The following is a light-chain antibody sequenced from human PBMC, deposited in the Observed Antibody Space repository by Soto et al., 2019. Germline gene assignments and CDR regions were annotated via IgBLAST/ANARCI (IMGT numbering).Light chain of an antibody. CDR2: GAS. V-gene: IGKV3-15*01. CDR1: QSVSSN. CDR3: RQYNNWPPKT. Sequence: EIVKTQSPATLSVSPGERATLSCRTRQSVSSNLAWYQQKPGQAPRLLIYGASTRATGIPARFSGSGSGTEFTLTISSLQSEDFAVYYCRQYNNWPPKTFGQGTKVDIK. J-gene: IGKJ1*01.